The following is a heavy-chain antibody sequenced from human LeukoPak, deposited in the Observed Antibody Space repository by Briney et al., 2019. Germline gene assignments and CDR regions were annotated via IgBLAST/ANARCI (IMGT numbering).Heavy chain of an antibody. CDR3: SQGQELDDGVLES. CDR2: ILGNVGGT. J-gene: IGHJ4*02. CDR1: GFTFSMYS. D-gene: IGHD1-1*01. Sequence: GGSLRLSCAASGFTFSMYSMTCVRQAPEQGREWVSTILGNVGGTHYAESLRGRFTIPRDNSKSSVYLQINSLRAEDTAIYYCSQGQELDDGVLESWGRGTLVTVSS. V-gene: IGHV3-23*01.